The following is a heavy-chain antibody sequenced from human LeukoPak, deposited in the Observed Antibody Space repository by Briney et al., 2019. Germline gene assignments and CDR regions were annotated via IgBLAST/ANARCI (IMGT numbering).Heavy chain of an antibody. CDR2: IYYSGST. D-gene: IGHD3-16*01. V-gene: IGHV4-39*01. Sequence: SETLSLTCTVSGGSISSSSYYWGWVRQPPGQGLEWIGSIYYSGSTYYNPSLKSRVTISVDTSKNQFSLKLSSVTAADTAVYYCASGRGYDYVWGSYWGAFDIWGQGTMVTVSS. CDR3: ASGRGYDYVWGSYWGAFDI. J-gene: IGHJ3*02. CDR1: GGSISSSSYY.